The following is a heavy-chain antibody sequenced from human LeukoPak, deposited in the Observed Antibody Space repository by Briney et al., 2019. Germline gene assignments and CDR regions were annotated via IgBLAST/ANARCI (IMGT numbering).Heavy chain of an antibody. CDR1: GFTFSSYW. CDR2: INSDGSST. J-gene: IGHJ3*02. Sequence: PGGSLRLSCAASGFTFSSYWMHWVRQAPGKGLVWVSRINSDGSSTSYADSVKGRFTISRDNAKNTLYLQMNSLRAEDTAVYYCATTYYDFWSGYPPDAFDIWGQGTMVTVSS. V-gene: IGHV3-74*01. CDR3: ATTYYDFWSGYPPDAFDI. D-gene: IGHD3-3*01.